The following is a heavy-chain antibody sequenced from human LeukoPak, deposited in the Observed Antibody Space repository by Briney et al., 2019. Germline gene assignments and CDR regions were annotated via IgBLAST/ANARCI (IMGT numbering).Heavy chain of an antibody. CDR2: IVVGSGNT. V-gene: IGHV1-58*01. Sequence: ASVKVSCKASGFTFTSSAVQWVRQACGQRLEWIGWIVVGSGNTNYAQKFQERVTITRDMSTSTAYMELSSLRSEDTAVYYCAAPGGSGSYPYWGQGTLVTVSS. D-gene: IGHD3-10*01. J-gene: IGHJ4*02. CDR3: AAPGGSGSYPY. CDR1: GFTFTSSA.